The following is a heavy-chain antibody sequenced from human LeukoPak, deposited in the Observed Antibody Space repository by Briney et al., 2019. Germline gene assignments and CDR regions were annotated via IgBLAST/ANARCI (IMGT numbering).Heavy chain of an antibody. V-gene: IGHV3-23*01. J-gene: IGHJ1*01. Sequence: PGGSLRLSCAASGFTFSSYAMSWVRQAPGKGLEWVSAISGSGGSTYYADSVKGRFTISRDNSKNTLYLQMNSLRAEDTAVYYCAKGPRVINELGIAVAGRGPQYFQHWGQGTLVTVSS. CDR2: ISGSGGST. CDR3: AKGPRVINELGIAVAGRGPQYFQH. D-gene: IGHD6-19*01. CDR1: GFTFSSYA.